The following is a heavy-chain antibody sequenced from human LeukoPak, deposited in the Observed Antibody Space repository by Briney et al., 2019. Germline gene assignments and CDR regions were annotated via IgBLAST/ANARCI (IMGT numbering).Heavy chain of an antibody. J-gene: IGHJ3*02. D-gene: IGHD3-3*01. Sequence: SETLSLTCTVSGGSISTYYWSWIRQPPGKGLEYIGNIYFSGSTNYNPSLRSRVTMSVDTSTNQFSLNLSSVTAADTAVYFCARHFGVVTYDAFDIWGQGAMVTVSS. V-gene: IGHV4-59*01. CDR3: ARHFGVVTYDAFDI. CDR1: GGSISTYY. CDR2: IYFSGST.